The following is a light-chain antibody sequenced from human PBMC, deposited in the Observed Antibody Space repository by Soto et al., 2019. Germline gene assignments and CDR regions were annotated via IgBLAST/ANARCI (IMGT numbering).Light chain of an antibody. CDR1: QSVSNYY. CDR3: QQYGSSPRA. Sequence: EIVLTQSPGTLSLSPGERATLTCRASQSVSNYYLAWYQQKPGQAPRLPIYGASWRATGIPDRFSGSGSGTDFTLTISRLEPEDFAVYYCQQYGSSPRAFGGGTKVDIK. CDR2: GAS. V-gene: IGKV3-20*01. J-gene: IGKJ4*01.